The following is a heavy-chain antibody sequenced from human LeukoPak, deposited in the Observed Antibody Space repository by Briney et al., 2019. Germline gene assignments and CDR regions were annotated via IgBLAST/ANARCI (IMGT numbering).Heavy chain of an antibody. Sequence: GGSLRLSCAASGFTFSSYWMSWVRQAPGKGLEWVANIKQDGSEKYYVDSVKGRFTISRDNAKNSLYLQMNSLRAEDTAVYYCARASYGSGSYTPAFDIWGQGTMVTVSS. CDR2: IKQDGSEK. D-gene: IGHD3-10*01. V-gene: IGHV3-7*01. J-gene: IGHJ3*02. CDR3: ARASYGSGSYTPAFDI. CDR1: GFTFSSYW.